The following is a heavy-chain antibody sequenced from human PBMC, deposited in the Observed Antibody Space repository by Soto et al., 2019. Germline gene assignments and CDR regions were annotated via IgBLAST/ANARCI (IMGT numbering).Heavy chain of an antibody. D-gene: IGHD6-13*01. Sequence: GGSLRLSCAASGFTFSSYAMHWVRQAPGKGLEWVAVISYDGSNKYYADSVKGRFTISRDNSKNTLYLQMNSLRAEDTAVYYCARGSIWWQQLPQGTDYWGQGTLVTVSS. CDR3: ARGSIWWQQLPQGTDY. CDR1: GFTFSSYA. CDR2: ISYDGSNK. J-gene: IGHJ4*02. V-gene: IGHV3-30-3*01.